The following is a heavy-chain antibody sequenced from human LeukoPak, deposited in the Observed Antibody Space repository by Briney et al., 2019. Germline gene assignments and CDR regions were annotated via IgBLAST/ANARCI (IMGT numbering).Heavy chain of an antibody. J-gene: IGHJ4*02. D-gene: IGHD2-2*01. CDR2: ILYDGSNK. V-gene: IGHV3-30*02. CDR1: GFTFSSYG. Sequence: PGGSLRLSCAASGFTFSSYGMHWVRQAPGKGLEWVAFILYDGSNKYYADSVKGRFTISRDNSKSTLYLQMNSLRPEDTAVYYCAKDVVWYCSSTSCSSPGYWGQGSLVTVSS. CDR3: AKDVVWYCSSTSCSSPGY.